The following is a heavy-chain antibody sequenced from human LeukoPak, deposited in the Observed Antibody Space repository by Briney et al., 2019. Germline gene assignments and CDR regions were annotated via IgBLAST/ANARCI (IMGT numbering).Heavy chain of an antibody. Sequence: PGGSLRLSCAASGFTFSSYGMHWVRQAPGKGLEWVAVIWYDGSNKYYTDSVKGRFTISRDNSKNTLYLQMNSVRAEDTAVYYCASALYYYDSSGYQKAFDYWGQGTLVTVSS. CDR2: IWYDGSNK. D-gene: IGHD3-22*01. V-gene: IGHV3-30*02. J-gene: IGHJ4*02. CDR1: GFTFSSYG. CDR3: ASALYYYDSSGYQKAFDY.